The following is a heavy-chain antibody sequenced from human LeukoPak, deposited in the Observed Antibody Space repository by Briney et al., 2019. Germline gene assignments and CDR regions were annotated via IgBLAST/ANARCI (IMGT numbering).Heavy chain of an antibody. D-gene: IGHD3-3*01. J-gene: IGHJ3*02. Sequence: PGGSLRLSCAASGFTFSSYAMSWVRQAPGKGLEWVANIKQDGSEKYYVDAVKGRFTISRDNAKNSVYLQMNSLRAEDTAVYYCTTDQGITIFGVVTYPDAFDIWGQGTMVTVSS. V-gene: IGHV3-7*03. CDR3: TTDQGITIFGVVTYPDAFDI. CDR2: IKQDGSEK. CDR1: GFTFSSYA.